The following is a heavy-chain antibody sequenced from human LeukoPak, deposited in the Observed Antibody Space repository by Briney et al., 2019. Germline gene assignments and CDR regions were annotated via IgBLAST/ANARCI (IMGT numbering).Heavy chain of an antibody. D-gene: IGHD3-16*01. CDR1: GLTFSSYA. J-gene: IGHJ4*02. Sequence: PGGSLRLSCAASGLTFSSYAMGWVRQAPGKGLEWVSAISGSGGSTYYADSVKGRFTISRDNSKNTLYLQMNSLRAEDTAVYYCAKAYDYVWGSYPLTLEIGYWGQGTLVTVSS. CDR2: ISGSGGST. CDR3: AKAYDYVWGSYPLTLEIGY. V-gene: IGHV3-23*01.